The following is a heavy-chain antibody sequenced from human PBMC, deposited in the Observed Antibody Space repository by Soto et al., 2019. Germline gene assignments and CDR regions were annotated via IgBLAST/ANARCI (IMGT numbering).Heavy chain of an antibody. J-gene: IGHJ6*02. V-gene: IGHV5-51*01. Sequence: GESLKISCKGSGYSFTSYWIGWVRQMPVKGLEWMGIIYPGDSDTRYSPSFQGQVTISADKSISTAYLQWSSLKASDTAMYYCARRGYCSGGSCSYYYYGMDVWGQGTTVTVSS. D-gene: IGHD2-15*01. CDR3: ARRGYCSGGSCSYYYYGMDV. CDR1: GYSFTSYW. CDR2: IYPGDSDT.